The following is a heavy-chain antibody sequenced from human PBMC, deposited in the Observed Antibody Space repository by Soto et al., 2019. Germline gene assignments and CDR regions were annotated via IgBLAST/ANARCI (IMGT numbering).Heavy chain of an antibody. Sequence: GGSLRLSCAASGFTFSSYAMSWVRQAPGKGLEWVSAISGSGGSTYYADSVKGRFTISRDNSKNTLYLQMNSLRAEDTAVYYCAKERIVVVVAARPGFVDYWGQGTLVTVSS. D-gene: IGHD2-15*01. CDR1: GFTFSSYA. V-gene: IGHV3-23*01. CDR3: AKERIVVVVAARPGFVDY. CDR2: ISGSGGST. J-gene: IGHJ4*02.